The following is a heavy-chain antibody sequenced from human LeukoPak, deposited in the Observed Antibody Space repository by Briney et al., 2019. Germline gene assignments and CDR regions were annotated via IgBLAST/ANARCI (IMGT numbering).Heavy chain of an antibody. J-gene: IGHJ6*03. CDR2: IITYNGNT. CDR1: GYTFTSYG. D-gene: IGHD4-17*01. V-gene: IGHV1-18*01. CDR3: AKTTVTSEEYFYYYMDV. Sequence: ASVKVSCKTSGYTFTSYGLSWVRQAPGQGLEWMGCIITYNGNTYYSQKLQGRVTMTTDTSTSTAYMELRSQRSDDTAVYYCAKTTVTSEEYFYYYMDVWGKGTTVTVSS.